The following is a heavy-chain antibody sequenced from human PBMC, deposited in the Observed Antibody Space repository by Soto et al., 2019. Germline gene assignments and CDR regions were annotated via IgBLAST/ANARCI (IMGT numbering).Heavy chain of an antibody. J-gene: IGHJ4*02. CDR3: ATDLFGVVIMPDY. D-gene: IGHD3-3*01. V-gene: IGHV1-24*01. CDR1: GYTHTELS. Sequence: ASVKVSCKVSGYTHTELSMHWVRHAPGKGLEWMGGFDPEDGETIYAQKFQGRVTMTEDTSTDTAYMELSSLRSEDTAVYYCATDLFGVVIMPDYWGQGTLVNVS. CDR2: FDPEDGET.